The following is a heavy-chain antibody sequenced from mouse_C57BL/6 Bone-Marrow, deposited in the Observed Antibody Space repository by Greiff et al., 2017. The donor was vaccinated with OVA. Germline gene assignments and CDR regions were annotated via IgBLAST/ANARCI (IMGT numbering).Heavy chain of an antibody. CDR3: ARVLGLWYFEF. D-gene: IGHD4-1*01. J-gene: IGHJ1*03. V-gene: IGHV1-64*01. CDR1: GYTFTSYW. CDR2: IHPNSGST. Sequence: VQLQQPGAELVKPGASVKLSCKASGYTFTSYWMHWVKQRPGQGLEWIGMIHPNSGSTNYNEKFKSNATLTVDKSSSTAYMQLSSLTSEDSAVYYCARVLGLWYFEFWGTGTTVTVSS.